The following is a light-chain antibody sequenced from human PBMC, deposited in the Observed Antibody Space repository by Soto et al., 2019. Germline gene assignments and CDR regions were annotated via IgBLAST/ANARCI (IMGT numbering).Light chain of an antibody. CDR3: AAWDDSLSGRV. CDR2: MNN. J-gene: IGLJ2*01. CDR1: TSNIGSNY. V-gene: IGLV1-47*01. Sequence: QAVVTQPPSASGTPGQRVTISCPGSTSNIGSNYVYWYQQLPGTAPKLLIYMNNQRPSGVPDRFSGSKSGTSASLAISGLRSEDEADYYCAAWDDSLSGRVFGGGTQLTVL.